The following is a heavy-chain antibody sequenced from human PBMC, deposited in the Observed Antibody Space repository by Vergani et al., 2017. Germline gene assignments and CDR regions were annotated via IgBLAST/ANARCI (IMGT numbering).Heavy chain of an antibody. J-gene: IGHJ5*02. CDR3: ARDYRQTLGTGWFDP. D-gene: IGHD1-14*01. Sequence: QVQLVQSGAEVKKPGASVKVSCKASGYTFTSYYMHWVRQAPGQGLEWMGGIIPIFGTANYAQKFQGRVTITADESTSTAYMELSSLRSEDTAVYYCARDYRQTLGTGWFDPWGQGTLVTVSS. CDR2: IIPIFGTA. V-gene: IGHV1-69*01. CDR1: GYTFTSYY.